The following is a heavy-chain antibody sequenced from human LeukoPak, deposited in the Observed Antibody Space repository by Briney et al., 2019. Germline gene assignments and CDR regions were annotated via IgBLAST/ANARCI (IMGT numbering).Heavy chain of an antibody. CDR1: GYTFTGYY. D-gene: IGHD4-23*01. CDR3: ARHPGKVTNDWYFDL. Sequence: ASVKVSCKASGYTFTGYYMHWVRQAPGQGLEWMGWINPNSGGTNYAQKFQGRVTMTRDTSITTAYMELSGLSSDDTAVYYCARHPGKVTNDWYFDLWGRGTLVTVSS. J-gene: IGHJ2*01. V-gene: IGHV1-2*02. CDR2: INPNSGGT.